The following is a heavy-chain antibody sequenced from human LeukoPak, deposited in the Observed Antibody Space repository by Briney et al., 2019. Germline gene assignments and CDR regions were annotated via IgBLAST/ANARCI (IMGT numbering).Heavy chain of an antibody. CDR3: ARAGDTAMVRYYYYMDV. V-gene: IGHV4-59*01. J-gene: IGHJ6*03. Sequence: SSETLSLTCTVSGGSISSYYWSWIRQPPRKGLEWIGYIYYSGSTNYNPSLKSRVTISVDTSKNQFSLKLSSVTAADTAVYYCARAGDTAMVRYYYYMDVWGKGTTVTVSS. D-gene: IGHD5-18*01. CDR2: IYYSGST. CDR1: GGSISSYY.